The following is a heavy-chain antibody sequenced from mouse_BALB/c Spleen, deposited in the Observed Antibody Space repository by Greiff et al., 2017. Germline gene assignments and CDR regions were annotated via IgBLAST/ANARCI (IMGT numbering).Heavy chain of an antibody. V-gene: IGHV5-6*02. D-gene: IGHD1-1*01. CDR2: ISSGGSYT. J-gene: IGHJ2*01. CDR1: GFTFSSYG. CDR3: ARLITTVVADY. Sequence: DVMLVESGGDLVKPGGSLKLSCAASGFTFSSYGMSWVRQTPDKRLEWVATISSGGSYTYYPDSVKGRFTISRDNAKNTLYLQMSSLKSEDTAMYYCARLITTVVADYWGQGTTLTVSS.